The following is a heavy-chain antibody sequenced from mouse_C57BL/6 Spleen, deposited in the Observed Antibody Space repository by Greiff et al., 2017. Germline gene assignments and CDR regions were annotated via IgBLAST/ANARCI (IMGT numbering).Heavy chain of an antibody. CDR2: ISSGGDYI. J-gene: IGHJ4*01. V-gene: IGHV5-9-1*02. Sequence: EVKLMESGEGLVKPGGSLKLSCAASGFTFSSYAMSWVRQTPEKRLEWVAYISSGGDYIYYADTVKGRFTISRDNARNTLYLQMSSLKSEDTAMYYCTRAITTVVATGAMDYWGQGTSVTVSS. CDR1: GFTFSSYA. CDR3: TRAITTVVATGAMDY. D-gene: IGHD1-1*01.